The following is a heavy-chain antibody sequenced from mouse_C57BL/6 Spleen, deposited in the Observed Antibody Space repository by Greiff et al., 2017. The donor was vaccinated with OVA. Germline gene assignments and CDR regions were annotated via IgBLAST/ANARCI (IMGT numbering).Heavy chain of an antibody. V-gene: IGHV1-50*01. Sequence: QVQLQQPGAELVKPGASVKLSCKASGYTFTSYWMQWVKQRPGQGLEWIGEIDPSDSYTNYNQKFKGKATLTVDTSSSTDYMQLSSLTSEDSAVYYCARRRYFDVWGTGTTVTVSS. J-gene: IGHJ1*03. CDR2: IDPSDSYT. CDR3: ARRRYFDV. CDR1: GYTFTSYW.